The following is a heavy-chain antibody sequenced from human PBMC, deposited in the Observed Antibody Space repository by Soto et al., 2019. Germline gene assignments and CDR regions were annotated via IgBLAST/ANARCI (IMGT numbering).Heavy chain of an antibody. D-gene: IGHD3-10*01. CDR1: GGSISSYY. J-gene: IGHJ4*02. Sequence: QVQLQESSPGLVKPSETLSLTCTVSGGSISSYYWSWIRQPAGKGLEWIGRIYTGGSTNYNPSLKSRVTMSVDTSKNQFSMKMSSVTAADTAVYYCARGPGGFGELSLDYWGQGTLVTVSS. V-gene: IGHV4-4*07. CDR2: IYTGGST. CDR3: ARGPGGFGELSLDY.